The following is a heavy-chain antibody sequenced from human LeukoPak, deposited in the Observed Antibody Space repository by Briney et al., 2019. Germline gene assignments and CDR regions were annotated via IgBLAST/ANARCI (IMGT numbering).Heavy chain of an antibody. CDR2: IYTSGST. V-gene: IGHV4-61*02. Sequence: SETLSLTCTVSGSSISSGSYYWSWIRQPAGKGLEWIGRIYTSGSTNYNPSLKSRVTISVDTSKNQFSLKLSSVTAADTAVYYCARSSRSTETAFDIWGQGTMVTVSS. J-gene: IGHJ3*02. D-gene: IGHD5/OR15-5a*01. CDR3: ARSSRSTETAFDI. CDR1: GSSISSGSYY.